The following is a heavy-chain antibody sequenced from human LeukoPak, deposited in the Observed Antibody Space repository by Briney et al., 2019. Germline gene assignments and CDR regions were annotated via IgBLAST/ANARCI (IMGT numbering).Heavy chain of an antibody. D-gene: IGHD3-10*01. CDR1: GFTVSSNY. V-gene: IGHV3-66*02. CDR2: IYSGGST. CDR3: ARDQYYYGSGTIGY. J-gene: IGHJ4*02. Sequence: GGSLRLSCAASGFTVSSNYMSWVRQAPGKGLEWVSVIYSGGSTYYADSVKGRFTISRDNSKNTLYLQMNSLRAEDTAVYYCARDQYYYGSGTIGYWGQGTLVTVSP.